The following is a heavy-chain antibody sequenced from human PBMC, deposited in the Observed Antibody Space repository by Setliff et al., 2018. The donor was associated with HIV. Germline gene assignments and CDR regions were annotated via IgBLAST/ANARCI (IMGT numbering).Heavy chain of an antibody. D-gene: IGHD3-10*01. J-gene: IGHJ3*02. CDR2: IYYSGST. CDR3: ARKGVDLYFGVDAFDM. V-gene: IGHV4-39*01. CDR1: GGSISSSSYY. Sequence: PSETLSLTCTVSGGSISSSSYYWGWIRQPPGKGLEWIGSIYYSGSTYYNPSLKSRVTISVDTSKNQFSLKLSSVTAADTAVYYCARKGVDLYFGVDAFDMWGQGTMVTVSS.